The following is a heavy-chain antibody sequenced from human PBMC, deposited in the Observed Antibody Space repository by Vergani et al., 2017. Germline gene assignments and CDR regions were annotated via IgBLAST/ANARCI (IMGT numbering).Heavy chain of an antibody. V-gene: IGHV4-61*02. D-gene: IGHD3-22*01. Sequence: QLQLQESGPGLVRPSETLSLTCSVSGASISSGPFFWSCIRQPAGKGLEWIGRISNSGSAKYNSSLRSRVTISVDTANNQFSLKLRSLTVADTAVYYCVREDVRYYDSYGDSAGFFDSWGQGTLVTVSS. CDR1: GASISSGPFF. CDR3: VREDVRYYDSYGDSAGFFDS. J-gene: IGHJ5*01. CDR2: ISNSGSA.